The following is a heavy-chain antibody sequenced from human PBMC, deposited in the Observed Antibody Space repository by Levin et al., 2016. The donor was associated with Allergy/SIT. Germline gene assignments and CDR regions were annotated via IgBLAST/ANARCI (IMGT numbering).Heavy chain of an antibody. V-gene: IGHV3-7*03. CDR1: GFTFSGNW. J-gene: IGHJ4*02. D-gene: IGHD5-18*01. CDR3: ATLNSYGHYY. CDR2: IKEDGSDK. Sequence: GESLKISCAASGFTFSGNWMSWVRQAAGKGLEWVASIKEDGSDKYYADSVKGRFTISRDNTKNSLYLEMNSLRAEDTAVYYCATLNSYGHYYWGQGTLVTVSS.